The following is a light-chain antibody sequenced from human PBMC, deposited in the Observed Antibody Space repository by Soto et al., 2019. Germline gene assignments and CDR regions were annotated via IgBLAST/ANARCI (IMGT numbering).Light chain of an antibody. CDR2: DNS. Sequence: QPVLTQPPSVSGAPGQRVTISCTGSSSNIGAGYDVHWYQQLPGTAPKLLIYDNSNRPSGVPDRFSGSKSGTSASLAITGLQADDEADYYCQSYDSSLSGSVFGGGTKVTVL. V-gene: IGLV1-40*01. J-gene: IGLJ2*01. CDR3: QSYDSSLSGSV. CDR1: SSNIGAGYD.